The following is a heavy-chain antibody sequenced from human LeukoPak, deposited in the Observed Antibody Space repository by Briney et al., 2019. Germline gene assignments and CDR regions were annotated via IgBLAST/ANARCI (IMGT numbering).Heavy chain of an antibody. J-gene: IGHJ4*02. CDR2: ISSSGSTI. V-gene: IGHV3-48*03. CDR3: LRGDRRDY. CDR1: GFTFSSHE. Sequence: GGSLRLSCAASGFTFSSHEMNWVRQAPGKGLEWVSYISSSGSTIYYADSVKGRFIISRDNAKDSLYLQMNSLRVEDTAVYYCLRGDRRDYWGQGTLVTVSS.